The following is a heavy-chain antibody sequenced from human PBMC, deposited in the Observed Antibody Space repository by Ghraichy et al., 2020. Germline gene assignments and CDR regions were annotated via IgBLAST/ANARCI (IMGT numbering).Heavy chain of an antibody. Sequence: SQTLSLTCTVSGRSISGYYWSWVRQSAGKGLEWIGRIYSSGSTNYNPSLKTRLTMSADTAKNQFSLKLTSVTAADAAVYYCAKGEWELENWGPGTRVTVSS. V-gene: IGHV4-4*07. J-gene: IGHJ4*02. D-gene: IGHD1-1*01. CDR3: AKGEWELEN. CDR1: GRSISGYY. CDR2: IYSSGST.